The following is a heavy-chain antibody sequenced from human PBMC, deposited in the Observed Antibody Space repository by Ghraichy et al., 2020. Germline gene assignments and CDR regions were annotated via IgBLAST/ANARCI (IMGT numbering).Heavy chain of an antibody. D-gene: IGHD4-23*01. CDR2: IIPAFDIA. Sequence: SVKVSCKASGGPFSGHTFSWVRQSPGQGLEWMGRIIPAFDIANYAQKFQGKVTLTADKSTTTVYMELTSLRSDDTAMYYCARDGGNSIPLDYWGQGTLVTVTS. J-gene: IGHJ4*02. CDR1: GGPFSGHT. V-gene: IGHV1-69*04. CDR3: ARDGGNSIPLDY.